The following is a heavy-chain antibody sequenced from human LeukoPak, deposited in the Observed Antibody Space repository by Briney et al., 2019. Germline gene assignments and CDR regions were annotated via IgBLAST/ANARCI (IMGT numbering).Heavy chain of an antibody. CDR2: IYYSGST. D-gene: IGHD6-19*01. J-gene: IGHJ4*02. Sequence: SETLSLTCTVSGGSISSYYWSWIRQPPGKGLEWIGYIYYSGSTNYNPSLKSRVTISVDTSKNQFSLKLSSATAADTAVYYCASSSGWYLGYFDYWGQGTLVTVSS. CDR1: GGSISSYY. CDR3: ASSSGWYLGYFDY. V-gene: IGHV4-59*08.